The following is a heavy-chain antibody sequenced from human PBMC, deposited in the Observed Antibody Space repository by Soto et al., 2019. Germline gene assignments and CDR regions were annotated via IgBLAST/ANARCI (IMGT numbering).Heavy chain of an antibody. CDR2: RYYRSNWYN. CDR3: ARDGPAYSTYGFGP. CDR1: GDTVSSNSAA. J-gene: IGHJ5*02. D-gene: IGHD4-4*01. V-gene: IGHV6-1*01. Sequence: SETLSLTCAISGDTVSSNSAALNWIRQSPSRGLEWLGRRYYRSNWYNDYAISVKSRITINPDTSKNQFSLQLNSVTPEDTAAYYCARDGPAYSTYGFGPWDQGTLVTASS.